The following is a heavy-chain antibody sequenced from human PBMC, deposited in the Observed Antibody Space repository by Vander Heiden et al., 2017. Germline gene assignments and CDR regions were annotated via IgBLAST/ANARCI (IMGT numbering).Heavy chain of an antibody. Sequence: EVQLVESGGGLVQPGGSLRLSCAASGFTFSSYWMHWVRQGTGKGLVWVSRINSDGSSTSYGYSVKGRFTISRYNAKNTLYLQMNRLRAEDTAVYYCARDLAYYDFWSGYYTGGSGMDVWGQGTTVTVSS. CDR2: INSDGSST. V-gene: IGHV3-74*01. J-gene: IGHJ6*02. D-gene: IGHD3-3*01. CDR1: GFTFSSYW. CDR3: ARDLAYYDFWSGYYTGGSGMDV.